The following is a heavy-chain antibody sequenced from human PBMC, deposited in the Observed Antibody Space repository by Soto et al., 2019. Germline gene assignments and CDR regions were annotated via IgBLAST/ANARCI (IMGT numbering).Heavy chain of an antibody. CDR1: GGTFSSYA. CDR2: IIPIFGTA. J-gene: IGHJ6*02. Sequence: QVQLVQSGAEVKKPGSSVKVSCKASGGTFSSYAISWVRQAPGQGLEWMGGIIPIFGTANYAQKFQGRVTMTTDTSTSTAYMELRSLRSDDTAVYYCAREGYCISTSCRHYDYYGMDVWGQGTTVTVSS. CDR3: AREGYCISTSCRHYDYYGMDV. V-gene: IGHV1-69*05. D-gene: IGHD2-2*01.